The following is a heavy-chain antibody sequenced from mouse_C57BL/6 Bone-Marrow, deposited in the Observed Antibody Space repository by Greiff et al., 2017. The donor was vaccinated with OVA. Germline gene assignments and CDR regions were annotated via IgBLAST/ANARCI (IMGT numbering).Heavy chain of an antibody. CDR2: IDPANGNT. D-gene: IGHD2-5*01. CDR3: ARWGNYSNSWFAY. CDR1: GFNIKNTY. Sequence: EVQGVESVAELVRPGASVKLSCTASGFNIKNTYMHWVKQRPEQGLEWIGRIDPANGNTTYAPKFQGKATITADTSSNTAYLQLSSLTSEDTAIYYCARWGNYSNSWFAYWGQGTLVTVSA. J-gene: IGHJ3*01. V-gene: IGHV14-3*01.